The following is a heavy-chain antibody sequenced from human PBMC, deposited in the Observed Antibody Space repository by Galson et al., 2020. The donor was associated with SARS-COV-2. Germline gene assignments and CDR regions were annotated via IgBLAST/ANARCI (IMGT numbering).Heavy chain of an antibody. Sequence: TSETLSLTCTVSGGSISSYYWSWIRQPPGKGLEWIGYIYYSGSTNYNPSLKSRVTISVDTSKNQFSLKLSSVTAADTAVYYCARDPYYDSSGYRIDAFDIWGQGTMVTVSS. CDR1: GGSISSYY. V-gene: IGHV4-59*01. CDR2: IYYSGST. CDR3: ARDPYYDSSGYRIDAFDI. J-gene: IGHJ3*02. D-gene: IGHD3-22*01.